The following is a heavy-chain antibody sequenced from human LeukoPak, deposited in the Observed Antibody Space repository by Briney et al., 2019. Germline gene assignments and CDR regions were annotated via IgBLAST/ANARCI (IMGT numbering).Heavy chain of an antibody. Sequence: GGSLRLSCAASGFAFSDYYMSWIRQAPGKGLEWVSYISSSGSTIYYADSVKGRFTISRDNAKNSLYLQMNSLRAEDTVVYYCARAFVGYCSGGSCYQVWFDPWGQGTLVTVSS. CDR2: ISSSGSTI. D-gene: IGHD2-15*01. V-gene: IGHV3-11*01. CDR1: GFAFSDYY. J-gene: IGHJ5*02. CDR3: ARAFVGYCSGGSCYQVWFDP.